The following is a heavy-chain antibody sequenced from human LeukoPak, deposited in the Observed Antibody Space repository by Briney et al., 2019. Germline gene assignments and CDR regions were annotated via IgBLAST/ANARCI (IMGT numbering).Heavy chain of an antibody. CDR2: IKHDGREE. CDR1: GVPFATYW. J-gene: IGHJ5*02. V-gene: IGHV3-7*01. CDR3: SREFHP. Sequence: GGSLRLSCEGSGVPFATYWMAWVRQAPGKGLEWVSSIKHDGREEHYVDSIKGRFTISRDNGKNSVYLQMKNLRVEDTAMYYCSREFHPWGQGTLVIVSS.